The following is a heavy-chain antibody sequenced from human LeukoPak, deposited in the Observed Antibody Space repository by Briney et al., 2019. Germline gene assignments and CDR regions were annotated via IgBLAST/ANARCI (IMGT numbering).Heavy chain of an antibody. D-gene: IGHD3-22*01. CDR2: ICWNEDK. Sequence: ESGPTLVKPTQTLTLTCTFSGFSLSTSGVGVGWIRQRSGKALEWLALICWNEDKRYSPPLKSRLTITKDTSKNQVDITMTNMDPVDTATYYGAHRQGLYYYDSSGYYNYFDYWGQGTLVTVSS. CDR1: GFSLSTSGVG. J-gene: IGHJ4*02. CDR3: AHRQGLYYYDSSGYYNYFDY. V-gene: IGHV2-5*01.